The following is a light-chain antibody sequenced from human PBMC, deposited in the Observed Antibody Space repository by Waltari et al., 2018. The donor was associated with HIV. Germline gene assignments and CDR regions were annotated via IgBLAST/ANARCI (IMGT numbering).Light chain of an antibody. J-gene: IGKJ2*01. CDR2: HAS. CDR3: QQSYTTPPT. V-gene: IGKV1-39*01. Sequence: DIQMTQSPSSLSASVGDRVTITCRASQSIDTYLNWYQHKPGKAPQLLIYHASNLQSGVPSRFGGSGSGTDFTLTIGSLQPEDFATYYCQQSYTTPPTFGQGTKLEIK. CDR1: QSIDTY.